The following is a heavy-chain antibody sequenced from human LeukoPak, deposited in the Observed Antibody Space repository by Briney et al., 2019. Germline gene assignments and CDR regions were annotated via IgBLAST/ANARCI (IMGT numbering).Heavy chain of an antibody. CDR3: ARVDDILTGYYKGAYYYYGMDV. CDR2: INPNSDGT. V-gene: IGHV1-2*02. J-gene: IGHJ6*02. CDR1: GYTFTGYY. Sequence: GASVKVSCKASGYTFTGYYMHWVRQAPGQGLEWMGWINPNSDGTNYAQKFQGRVTMTRDTSISTAYMELSRLRSDDTAVYYCARVDDILTGYYKGAYYYYGMDVWGQGTTVTVSS. D-gene: IGHD3-9*01.